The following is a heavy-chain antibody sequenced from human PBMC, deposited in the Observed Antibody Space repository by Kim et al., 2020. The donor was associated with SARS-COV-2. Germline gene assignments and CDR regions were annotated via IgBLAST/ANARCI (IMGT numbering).Heavy chain of an antibody. Sequence: GGSLRLSCAASGFTFSSYAMSWVRQAPGKGLEWVSAISGSGGSTYYADSVKGRFTISRDNSKNTLYLQMNSLRAEDTAVYYCAKDRAGFEYSSSSVYWGQGTLVTVSS. CDR1: GFTFSSYA. V-gene: IGHV3-23*01. D-gene: IGHD6-6*01. J-gene: IGHJ4*02. CDR2: ISGSGGST. CDR3: AKDRAGFEYSSSSVY.